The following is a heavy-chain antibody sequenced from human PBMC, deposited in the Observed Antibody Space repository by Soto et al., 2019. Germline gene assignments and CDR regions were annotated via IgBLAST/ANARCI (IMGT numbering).Heavy chain of an antibody. V-gene: IGHV1-18*01. CDR1: GYTFTSYT. J-gene: IGHJ6*02. D-gene: IGHD4-17*01. Sequence: QVHLVQSGDEVKKPGASVKVSCKASGYTFTSYTISWVRQAPGQELEWMGWISGHNGNANYAQKVQGRVTMTTDTSTSTAYLELTSMTSDDTAVYCCARDDFGDLSMDVWGQGTTVTVSS. CDR3: ARDDFGDLSMDV. CDR2: ISGHNGNA.